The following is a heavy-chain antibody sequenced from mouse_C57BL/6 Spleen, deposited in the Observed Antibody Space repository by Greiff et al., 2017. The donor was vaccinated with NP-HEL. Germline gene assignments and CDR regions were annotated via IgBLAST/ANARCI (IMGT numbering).Heavy chain of an antibody. V-gene: IGHV3-6*01. D-gene: IGHD1-1*01. CDR3: ARGTVVNYFDY. CDR2: ISYDGSN. Sequence: ESGPGLVKPSQSLSLTCSVTGYSITSGYYWNWIRQFPGNKLEWMGYISYDGSNNYNPSLKNRISITRDTSKNQFFLKLNSVTTEDTATYYCARGTVVNYFDYWGQGTTLTVSS. J-gene: IGHJ2*01. CDR1: GYSITSGYY.